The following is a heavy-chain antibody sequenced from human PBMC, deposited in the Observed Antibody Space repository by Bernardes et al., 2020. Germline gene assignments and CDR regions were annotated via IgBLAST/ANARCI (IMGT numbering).Heavy chain of an antibody. D-gene: IGHD3-16*01. J-gene: IGHJ6*03. CDR2: IGVSSSYK. Sequence: GGSLRLSCAASGFSFSTSAMNWVRQAPGRGLEWVSSIGVSSSYKNYADSVKGRFTISRDNAKKSVSLQMNSLRAEDTAVYHCARAGGYEMLPEFGYYMDVWGKGTTVTVSS. CDR3: ARAGGYEMLPEFGYYMDV. V-gene: IGHV3-21*01. CDR1: GFSFSTSA.